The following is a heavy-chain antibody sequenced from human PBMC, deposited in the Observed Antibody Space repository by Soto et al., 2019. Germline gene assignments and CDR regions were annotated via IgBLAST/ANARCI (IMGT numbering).Heavy chain of an antibody. CDR3: ARLNCSGGSCYYYYYGMDV. Sequence: PGESLKISCXGSGYSFTSYWIGWVRQMPGKGLEWMGIIYPGDSDTRYSPSFQGQVTISADKSISTAYLQWSSLKASDTAMYYCARLNCSGGSCYYYYYGMDVWGQGTTVT. CDR2: IYPGDSDT. V-gene: IGHV5-51*01. CDR1: GYSFTSYW. J-gene: IGHJ6*02. D-gene: IGHD2-15*01.